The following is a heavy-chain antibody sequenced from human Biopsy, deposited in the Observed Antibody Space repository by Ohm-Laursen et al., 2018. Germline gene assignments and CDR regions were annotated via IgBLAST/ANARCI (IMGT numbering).Heavy chain of an antibody. CDR2: IYYSGNT. D-gene: IGHD3-16*01. Sequence: TLSLTCTVSGVSINTGGYYWTWIRQHPGAGLGWIGYIYYSGNTLYNPSLKSRLTISVDTSRNQFSLKLTSVTAADTALYYCTRAGGGKIYGLWGQGTLVTVSS. V-gene: IGHV4-31*02. CDR1: GVSINTGGYY. J-gene: IGHJ4*02. CDR3: TRAGGGKIYGL.